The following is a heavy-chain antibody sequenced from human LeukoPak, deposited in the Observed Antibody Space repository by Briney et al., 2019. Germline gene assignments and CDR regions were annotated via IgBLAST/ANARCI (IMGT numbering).Heavy chain of an antibody. Sequence: ASVKVSCKASGYTFTSHWMHWVRQAPGQGLEWIGIINPNGGTTIYAQTLQGRVTMTRDTSTSTVYVELSSLTSEDTAMYYCARDVSSRGSSWWLDSWGQGTLVTVSS. J-gene: IGHJ5*01. V-gene: IGHV1-46*04. CDR2: INPNGGTT. CDR3: ARDVSSRGSSWWLDS. CDR1: GYTFTSHW. D-gene: IGHD2/OR15-2a*01.